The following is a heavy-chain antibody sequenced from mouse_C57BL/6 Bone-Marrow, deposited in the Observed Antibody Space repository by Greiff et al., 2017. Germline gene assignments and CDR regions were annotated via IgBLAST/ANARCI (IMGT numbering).Heavy chain of an antibody. CDR1: GFKFTDYY. V-gene: IGHV1-19*01. Sequence: EVQLQQSGPVLVKPGASVKMSCTASGFKFTDYYMNWVKQSPGKSLEWIGVINPYHGGTSYNQKFKGKATLTVDKSSSTAYMKLNSLTSEDTAVYYCTRWGGNDVGYWGQGTTLTVSS. D-gene: IGHD2-2*01. CDR3: TRWGGNDVGY. J-gene: IGHJ2*01. CDR2: INPYHGGT.